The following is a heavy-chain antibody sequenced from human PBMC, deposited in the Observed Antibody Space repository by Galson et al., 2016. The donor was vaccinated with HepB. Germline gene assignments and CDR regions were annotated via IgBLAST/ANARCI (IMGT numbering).Heavy chain of an antibody. Sequence: SETLSLTCIVSGESVINDRYYWTWIRLPPGKGLEWIGCIDYSGSTNYSPSPKSRVTMSLDASENEVSLRLSSVTAADTAIYSCARGRRTICNGSICYQDSYYDAMDVWGQGTAVAVS. V-gene: IGHV4-61*01. CDR2: IDYSGST. CDR3: ARGRRTICNGSICYQDSYYDAMDV. CDR1: GESVINDRYY. D-gene: IGHD2-15*01. J-gene: IGHJ6*02.